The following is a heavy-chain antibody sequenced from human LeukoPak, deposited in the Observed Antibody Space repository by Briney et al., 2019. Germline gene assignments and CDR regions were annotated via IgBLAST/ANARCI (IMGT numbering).Heavy chain of an antibody. V-gene: IGHV3-23*05. CDR1: GFTFSNYV. Sequence: SGGSLRLSCAASGFTFSNYVMGWVRQDPGKGLQWVSIINGSGSFTSYADSVKGRLTISRDNSKNTLYLQMNSLRAEDTAIYYCARNSSTIVSRIRTAIGFDSWGQGTRVTVSS. CDR2: INGSGSFT. D-gene: IGHD5/OR15-5a*01. CDR3: ARNSSTIVSRIRTAIGFDS. J-gene: IGHJ4*02.